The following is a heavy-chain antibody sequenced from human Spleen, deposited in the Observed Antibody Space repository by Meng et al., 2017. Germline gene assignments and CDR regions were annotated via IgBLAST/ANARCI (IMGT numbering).Heavy chain of an antibody. CDR1: GGSISSGYYH. CDR3: ARRCGDCLEVYFDY. J-gene: IGHJ4*02. D-gene: IGHD2-21*02. V-gene: IGHV4-31*03. CDR2: IHSSGNT. Sequence: QAHLQQSGSGLVKPSQTLSLTCTFSGGSISSGYYHWRWLRQHPGEGLEWIGYIHSSGNTYYNPSLRRRVMVSLDTSKNQFSLRLSSVTAADTAIYYCARRCGDCLEVYFDYWGQGSLVTVSS.